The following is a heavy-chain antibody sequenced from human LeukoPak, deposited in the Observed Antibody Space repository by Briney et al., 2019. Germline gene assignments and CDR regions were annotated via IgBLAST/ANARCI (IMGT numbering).Heavy chain of an antibody. CDR2: ISSSGSTI. J-gene: IGHJ4*02. D-gene: IGHD5-12*01. Sequence: GGSLRLSCAASGFTFSDHYMSWIRQAPGEGLEWVSYISSSGSTIYYADSVKGRFTISRDNAKNSLYLQMNSLRAEDTAVYYCARVGSGYDSAVDYWGQGTLVTVSS. CDR3: ARVGSGYDSAVDY. CDR1: GFTFSDHY. V-gene: IGHV3-11*01.